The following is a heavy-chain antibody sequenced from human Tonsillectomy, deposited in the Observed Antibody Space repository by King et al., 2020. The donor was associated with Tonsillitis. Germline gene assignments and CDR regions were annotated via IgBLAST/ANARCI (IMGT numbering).Heavy chain of an antibody. D-gene: IGHD3-10*01. J-gene: IGHJ4*02. CDR3: AKDLWFGELLYYFDS. Sequence: HVQLVESGGGVVQPGRSLRLSCAASGFTFSSYGMHWVRQAPGKGLEWVAVISYDGSNKYYADSVKGRFTISRDNSKNTLYLQMNSLRAEDTAVYYCAKDLWFGELLYYFDSWGQGTLVTVSS. CDR2: ISYDGSNK. V-gene: IGHV3-30*18. CDR1: GFTFSSYG.